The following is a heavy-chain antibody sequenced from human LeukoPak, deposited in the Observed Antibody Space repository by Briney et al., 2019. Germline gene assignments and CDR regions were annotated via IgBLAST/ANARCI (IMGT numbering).Heavy chain of an antibody. V-gene: IGHV3-21*01. CDR2: ISSSSSYI. J-gene: IGHJ6*03. Sequence: KPGGSLRLSCAASGFTFSSYSMNWVRQAPGKGLEWVSSISSSSSYIYYADSVKGRFTISRDNAKNSLYLQMNSLRAEDTAVYYCARRCINGVCQYYYYYYMDVWGKGTTVTVSS. CDR3: ARRCINGVCQYYYYYYMDV. D-gene: IGHD2-8*01. CDR1: GFTFSSYS.